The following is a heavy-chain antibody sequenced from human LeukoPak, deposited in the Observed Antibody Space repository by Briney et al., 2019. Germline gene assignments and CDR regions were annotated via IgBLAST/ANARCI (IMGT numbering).Heavy chain of an antibody. CDR1: GYTFTGYY. D-gene: IGHD4-17*01. CDR3: ARENYGDGHNWFDP. CDR2: INPNSGGT. V-gene: IGHV1-2*02. Sequence: ASVKVSCKASGYTFTGYYMHWVRQAPGQGLEWMGWINPNSGGTNYAQKFQGRVTMTRDTSISTAYMELSRLRSDDTAVYYCARENYGDGHNWFDPWGQGTLVTVSS. J-gene: IGHJ5*02.